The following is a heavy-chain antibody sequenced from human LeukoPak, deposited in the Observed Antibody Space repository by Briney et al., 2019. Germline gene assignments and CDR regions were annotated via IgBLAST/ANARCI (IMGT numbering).Heavy chain of an antibody. CDR1: GFTFRTYG. D-gene: IGHD3-16*01. CDR3: AKRADYYDSSRALYDAFDL. J-gene: IGHJ3*01. CDR2: IRYDGSDK. Sequence: GGSLRLSCAASGFTFRTYGMHWVRQAPGKGLEWVTFIRYDGSDKYYADSVKGRFTISRDNYKNTLFLQMNSLRVADTAVYYCAKRADYYDSSRALYDAFDLWGQGTMVTVSS. V-gene: IGHV3-30*02.